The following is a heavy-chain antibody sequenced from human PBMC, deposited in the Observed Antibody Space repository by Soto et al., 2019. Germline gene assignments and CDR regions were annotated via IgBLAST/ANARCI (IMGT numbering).Heavy chain of an antibody. J-gene: IGHJ4*02. Sequence: GWSLRLSCAASAFSFSSYGMHWLRQAPGKGLEWVAVISTDWRNKYSSESVKGRFTISRDNSKNTLYLQMNSLGSDDTAVYYCARDPSIAADYYFEYWGQGTLVTVSS. CDR1: AFSFSSYG. CDR3: ARDPSIAADYYFEY. D-gene: IGHD6-6*01. CDR2: ISTDWRNK. V-gene: IGHV3-30*19.